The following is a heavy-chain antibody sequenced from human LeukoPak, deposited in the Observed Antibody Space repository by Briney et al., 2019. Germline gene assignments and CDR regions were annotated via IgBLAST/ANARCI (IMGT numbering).Heavy chain of an antibody. D-gene: IGHD6-19*01. Sequence: ASVKVSCKASGYTFTRYYMHWVRHAPAQGLEWMGIINPSGGSTSYAQKVQGRVTMTRDMSTSTVYMELSSLRSEDTAVYYCARGKWLVRNGYFQHWGQGTLVTVSS. CDR2: INPSGGST. CDR3: ARGKWLVRNGYFQH. CDR1: GYTFTRYY. J-gene: IGHJ1*01. V-gene: IGHV1-46*01.